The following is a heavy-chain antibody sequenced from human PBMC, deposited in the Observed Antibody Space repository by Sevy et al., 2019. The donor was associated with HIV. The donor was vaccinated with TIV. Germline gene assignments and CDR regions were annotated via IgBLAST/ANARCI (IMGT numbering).Heavy chain of an antibody. V-gene: IGHV3-49*04. Sequence: GGSLRLSCTASGFTFGDYAMSWVRQAPGKGLEWVGFIRSKAYGGTTEYAASVKGRFTISRDDSKSIAYLQMNSLKTEDTAVYYCTSSSRITMIVDEAEYFQHWGQGTLVTVSS. CDR1: GFTFGDYA. D-gene: IGHD3-22*01. CDR3: TSSSRITMIVDEAEYFQH. CDR2: IRSKAYGGTT. J-gene: IGHJ1*01.